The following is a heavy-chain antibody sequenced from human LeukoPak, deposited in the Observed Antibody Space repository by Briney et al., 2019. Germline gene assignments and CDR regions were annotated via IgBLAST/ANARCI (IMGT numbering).Heavy chain of an antibody. D-gene: IGHD2-15*01. V-gene: IGHV3-23*01. CDR1: GFTFSSYA. J-gene: IGHJ4*02. CDR3: AKRQRPIVVVVAATPESFDY. CDR2: ISGSGGST. Sequence: GGSLRLSCAASGFTFSSYATSWVRQAPGKGLEWVSAISGSGGSTYYADSVKGRFTISRDNSKNTLYLQMNSLRAEDTAVYYCAKRQRPIVVVVAATPESFDYWGQGTLVTVSS.